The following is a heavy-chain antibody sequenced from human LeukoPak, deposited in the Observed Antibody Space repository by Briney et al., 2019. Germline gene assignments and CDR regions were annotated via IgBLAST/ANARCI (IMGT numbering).Heavy chain of an antibody. CDR3: HSYDYVWGSYRDDY. CDR2: IYTSGST. J-gene: IGHJ4*02. Sequence: PSETLSLTCTVSGGSISSYYWSWIRQPAGKGLEWIGRIYTSGSTNYNPSLKSRVTISVDTSKNQFSLKLSSVTAADTAVYYCHSYDYVWGSYRDDYWGQGTLVTVSS. D-gene: IGHD3-16*02. V-gene: IGHV4-4*07. CDR1: GGSISSYY.